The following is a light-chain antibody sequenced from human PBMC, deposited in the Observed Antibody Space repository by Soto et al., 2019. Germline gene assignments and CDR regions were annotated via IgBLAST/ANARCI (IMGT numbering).Light chain of an antibody. J-gene: IGKJ4*02. CDR2: DAS. Sequence: DIPMTQSPSSLSASVGDRVTITCQASQDISNYLNWYKQKPGKAPEILICDASVLEAGVPSRCSGGGSGTHFAPSIRALRAEDVATYYCQEFDNLPLTFGGGAKVESK. V-gene: IGKV1-33*01. CDR3: QEFDNLPLT. CDR1: QDISNY.